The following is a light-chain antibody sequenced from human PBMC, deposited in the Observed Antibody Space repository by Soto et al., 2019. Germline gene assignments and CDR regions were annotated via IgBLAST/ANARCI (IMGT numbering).Light chain of an antibody. CDR2: DAS. CDR1: QDIGSD. CDR3: QQDYNYPRT. Sequence: AIQMTQSPSALSASVGDRVTIFCRASQDIGSDLGWYQQRPGKAPKLLIYDASTSQSGVPARFSGSGSGTDFTLTISSLQPEDFATYYCQQDYNYPRTFGQGTKLEMK. V-gene: IGKV1-6*01. J-gene: IGKJ2*01.